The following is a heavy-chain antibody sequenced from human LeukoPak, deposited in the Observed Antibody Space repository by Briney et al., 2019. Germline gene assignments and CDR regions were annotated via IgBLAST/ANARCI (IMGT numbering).Heavy chain of an antibody. CDR3: AKDVADDWWLLVPGWFDP. V-gene: IGHV4-59*01. J-gene: IGHJ5*02. CDR2: IYYSGST. Sequence: SETLSLTCTVSGGSISSYYWSWIRQPPGKGLEWIGYIYYSGSTNYNPSLKSRVTISVDTSKNQFSLKLSSVTAADTAVYYCAKDVADDWWLLVPGWFDPWGQGTLVTVSS. D-gene: IGHD2-15*01. CDR1: GGSISSYY.